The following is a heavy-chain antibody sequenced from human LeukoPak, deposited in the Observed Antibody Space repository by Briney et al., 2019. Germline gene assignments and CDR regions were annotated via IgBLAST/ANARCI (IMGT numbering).Heavy chain of an antibody. Sequence: GGSLRLSCAGSGFTFSSYCMSWVRQAPGKGLEWVANIKQDGSEKYYVDSVKGRFTISRDNAKNSLYLQMNSLRADDTAVYFCARGGGSTFDYWGQGTLVTVSS. D-gene: IGHD2/OR15-2a*01. CDR3: ARGGGSTFDY. J-gene: IGHJ4*02. V-gene: IGHV3-7*01. CDR2: IKQDGSEK. CDR1: GFTFSSYC.